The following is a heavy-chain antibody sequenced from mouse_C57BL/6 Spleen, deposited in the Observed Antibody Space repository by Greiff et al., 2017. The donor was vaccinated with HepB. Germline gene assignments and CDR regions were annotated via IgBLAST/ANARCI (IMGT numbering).Heavy chain of an antibody. CDR2: IHPNSCST. CDR1: GYTFISYW. Sequence: QVQLQQPGAELVKPGASVKLSCKASGYTFISYWMHRVKQRPGQGLEWIGMIHPNSCSTNYNEKFNCKATLTVDKSSGTAYMQLSSLTSEDSAVYYCARALMALYYFGYWNQGTTLTVSS. CDR3: ARALMALYYFGY. J-gene: IGHJ2*01. D-gene: IGHD1-1*02. V-gene: IGHV1-64*01.